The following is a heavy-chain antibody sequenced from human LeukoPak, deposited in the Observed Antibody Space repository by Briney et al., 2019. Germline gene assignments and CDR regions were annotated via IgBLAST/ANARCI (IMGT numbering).Heavy chain of an antibody. CDR3: AKANWVSNADAVW. J-gene: IGHJ4*02. Sequence: GGSLRLSCAASGFSFSDYAMSWVRQAPARVPEGVSSIRGGGKIFYAESVKGRLHLSRHDSRNTVYLQLNNLRVEDTPICYCAKANWVSNADAVWWGAGSQVTVSS. V-gene: IGHV3-23*01. CDR2: IRGGGKI. D-gene: IGHD1-1*01. CDR1: GFSFSDYA.